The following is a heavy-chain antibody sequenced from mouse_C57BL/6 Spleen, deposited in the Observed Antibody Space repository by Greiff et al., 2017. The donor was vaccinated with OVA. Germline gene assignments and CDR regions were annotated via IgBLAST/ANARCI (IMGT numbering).Heavy chain of an antibody. CDR1: GFNFKNTY. J-gene: IGHJ4*01. V-gene: IGHV14-3*01. Sequence: EVQLQQSVAELVRPGASVKLSCTASGFNFKNTYMHWVKQRPEQGLEWIGRIDPANGNTKYAPKFQGKATITADTSSNTAYLQLSSLTSEDAAVYYCARYYKDAMDYWGQGTSVTVSS. CDR3: ARYYKDAMDY. D-gene: IGHD2-12*01. CDR2: IDPANGNT.